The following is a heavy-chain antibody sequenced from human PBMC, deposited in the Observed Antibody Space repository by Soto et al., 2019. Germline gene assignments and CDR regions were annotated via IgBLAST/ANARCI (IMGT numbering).Heavy chain of an antibody. CDR2: INPDGSEK. V-gene: IGHV3-7*01. CDR1: QFTFGNSC. J-gene: IGHJ4*02. D-gene: IGHD2-15*01. Sequence: GRLRLSCTISQFTFGNSCMTWVRQAPGTGLEWVANINPDGSEKFYVDSVKGRFTISRDNAKDSLYLQISNLRVDDTAIYYCARVRVGVALTYWGQGTLVNVS. CDR3: ARVRVGVALTY.